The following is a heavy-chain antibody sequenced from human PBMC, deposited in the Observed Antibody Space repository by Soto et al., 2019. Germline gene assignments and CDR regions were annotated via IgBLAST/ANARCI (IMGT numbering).Heavy chain of an antibody. CDR2: ISGTGGST. V-gene: IGHV3-23*01. J-gene: IGHJ6*02. CDR3: AKARNSGFDAGGYYGMDV. Sequence: TGGSLRLSCAASGFTFSAFAMNWVRQAPGKGLEWVSTISGTGGSTYYPDSVKGRFTISRDNSKNTLFLQMNSLRADDTALYYCAKARNSGFDAGGYYGMDVWGQDNTLTISS. CDR1: GFTFSAFA. D-gene: IGHD5-12*01.